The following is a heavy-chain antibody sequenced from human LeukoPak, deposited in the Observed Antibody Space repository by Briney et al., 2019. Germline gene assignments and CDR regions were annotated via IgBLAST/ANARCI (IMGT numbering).Heavy chain of an antibody. D-gene: IGHD6-13*01. V-gene: IGHV4-4*07. J-gene: IGHJ5*02. CDR1: GDSISGYY. Sequence: SETLSLTCTVSGDSISGYYWSWVRQPAGKGLEWIGRIYISGSTNYNPSLKSRVTPSVDTSKNQFSLKLSSVTAADTAVYYCARDKRFGAAASWFDPWGQGTLVTVSS. CDR3: ARDKRFGAAASWFDP. CDR2: IYISGST.